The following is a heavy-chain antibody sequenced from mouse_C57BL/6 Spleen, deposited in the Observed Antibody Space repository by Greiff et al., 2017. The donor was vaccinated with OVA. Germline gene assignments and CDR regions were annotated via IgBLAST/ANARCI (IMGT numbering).Heavy chain of an antibody. CDR1: GYNFTSYW. V-gene: IGHV1-55*01. D-gene: IGHD2-4*01. Sequence: QVQLQQPGAELVKPGASVKMSCKASGYNFTSYWITWVKQRPGQGLEWIGDIYPGSGSTNYNEKFKGKATLTVDTSSSTAYMQLSSLTSEDSAVYYCARSGDYDAFAYWGQGTLVTVAA. J-gene: IGHJ3*01. CDR2: IYPGSGST. CDR3: ARSGDYDAFAY.